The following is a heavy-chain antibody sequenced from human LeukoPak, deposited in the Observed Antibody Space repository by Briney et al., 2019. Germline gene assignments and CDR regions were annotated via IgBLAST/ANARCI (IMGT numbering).Heavy chain of an antibody. J-gene: IGHJ4*02. V-gene: IGHV3-23*01. Sequence: GGSLRLSCAASGFTFSSYAMSWVRQAPGKGLEWVSSISGIGGSTYYVDSVKGRFTISRDNSKNTLYLPLNSLRAEDTAVYYCPKDGYSYGDSTGYFDYWGQGTLVTVSS. CDR3: PKDGYSYGDSTGYFDY. D-gene: IGHD5-18*01. CDR2: ISGIGGST. CDR1: GFTFSSYA.